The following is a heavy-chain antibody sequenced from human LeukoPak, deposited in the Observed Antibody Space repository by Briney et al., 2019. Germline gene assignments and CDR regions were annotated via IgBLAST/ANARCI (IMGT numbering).Heavy chain of an antibody. Sequence: ASVKVSCKASGGTFSSYAISWVRQAPGQGLEWMGRIIPIFGTPNYAQKFQGRVTITADESTTTAYMELSSLRSEDTAVYYCARRSSSSSSHFDYWGQGTLVTVSS. V-gene: IGHV1-69*15. D-gene: IGHD6-6*01. CDR1: GGTFSSYA. CDR2: IIPIFGTP. CDR3: ARRSSSSSSHFDY. J-gene: IGHJ4*02.